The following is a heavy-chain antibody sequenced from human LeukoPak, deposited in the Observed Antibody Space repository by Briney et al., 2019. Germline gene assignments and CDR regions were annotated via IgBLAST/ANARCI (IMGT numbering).Heavy chain of an antibody. Sequence: PSETLSLTCAVYGGSFSGYYWGWIRQPPGKGLEWIGSIYYSGSTYYNPSLKSRVTISVDTSKNQFSLKLSSVTAADTAVYYCARHFNYYYGMDVWGQGTTVTVSS. CDR3: ARHFNYYYGMDV. J-gene: IGHJ6*02. CDR2: IYYSGST. V-gene: IGHV4-39*01. CDR1: GGSFSGYY.